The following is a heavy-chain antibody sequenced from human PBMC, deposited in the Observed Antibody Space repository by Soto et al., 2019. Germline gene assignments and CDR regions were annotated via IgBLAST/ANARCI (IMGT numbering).Heavy chain of an antibody. Sequence: QVQLVESGGGVVQPGRSLRLSCVGSGFSFSSYDMNWVRQAPGPGLEWVALMSYDGSKKYYGDSVRGRVTISRDNSKNSLYLQMDHLRPEDTAIYYCAKDLKPGSRWSLGGVEHCMDVWGRGTTVSVSS. J-gene: IGHJ6*03. V-gene: IGHV3-30*18. D-gene: IGHD3-16*01. CDR2: MSYDGSKK. CDR3: AKDLKPGSRWSLGGVEHCMDV. CDR1: GFSFSSYD.